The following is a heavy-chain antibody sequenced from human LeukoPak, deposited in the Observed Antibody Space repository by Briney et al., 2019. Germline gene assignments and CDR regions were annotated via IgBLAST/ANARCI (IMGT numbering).Heavy chain of an antibody. CDR1: GFSFSNYP. Sequence: GGSLRLSCAASGFSFSNYPMSWVRQAPGQGLEWVSAISDSGSRTYYADSVKGRFTISRDNSKNTLYLQMNSLRAEDTAVFYCAKGPSSDYFDFWGQGTLVTVSS. V-gene: IGHV3-23*01. J-gene: IGHJ4*02. CDR3: AKGPSSDYFDF. CDR2: ISDSGSRT.